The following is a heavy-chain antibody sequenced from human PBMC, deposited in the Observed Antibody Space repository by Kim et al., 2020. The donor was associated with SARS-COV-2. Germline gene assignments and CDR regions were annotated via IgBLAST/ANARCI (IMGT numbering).Heavy chain of an antibody. CDR3: ARVGSGSYWFYFDY. V-gene: IGHV3-30*15. D-gene: IGHD3-10*01. J-gene: IGHJ4*02. Sequence: VKGRFTISRVNSKNTLYLQMSSLRAEDTAVYYCARVGSGSYWFYFDYWGQGTLVTVSS.